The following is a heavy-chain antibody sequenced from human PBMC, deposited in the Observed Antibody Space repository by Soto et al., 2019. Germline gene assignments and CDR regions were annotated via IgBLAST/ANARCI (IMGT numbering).Heavy chain of an antibody. CDR3: ARASRNYYDSGSRYFDL. D-gene: IGHD3-22*01. V-gene: IGHV3-64*02. CDR1: GFTFSSYA. J-gene: IGHJ2*01. Sequence: GGSLRLSCAASGFTFSSYAMHWVRQAPGKGLEYVSAISSNGGSTYYADSVKGRFTISRDNSKNTLYLQMGSLRAEDMAVYYCARASRNYYDSGSRYFDLWGRGTLVTVSS. CDR2: ISSNGGST.